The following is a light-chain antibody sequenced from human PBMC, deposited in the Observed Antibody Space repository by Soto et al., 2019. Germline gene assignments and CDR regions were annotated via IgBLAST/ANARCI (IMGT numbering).Light chain of an antibody. CDR3: QQYNNWT. CDR2: GAS. Sequence: VMTDSLATLSVYKGERASLSCRASQSVSSNLAWYQQKPGQAPRLLIYGASTRATGIPARFSGSGSGTEFTLTISSLQSEDFAGYYCQQYNNWTFCQGTKVDIK. CDR1: QSVSSN. V-gene: IGKV3-15*01. J-gene: IGKJ1*01.